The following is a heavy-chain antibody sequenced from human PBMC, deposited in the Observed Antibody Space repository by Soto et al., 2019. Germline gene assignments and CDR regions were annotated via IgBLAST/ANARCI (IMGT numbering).Heavy chain of an antibody. Sequence: SVKVSCKASGGTFSSYAISWVRQAPGQGLEWMGGIIPIFGTANYAQKFQGRVTITADESTSTAYMELSSLRSEDTAVYYCARLGLDSSYYYYGIDVWGQGTTVTVSS. CDR3: ARLGLDSSYYYYGIDV. V-gene: IGHV1-69*13. CDR2: IIPIFGTA. D-gene: IGHD6-13*01. J-gene: IGHJ6*02. CDR1: GGTFSSYA.